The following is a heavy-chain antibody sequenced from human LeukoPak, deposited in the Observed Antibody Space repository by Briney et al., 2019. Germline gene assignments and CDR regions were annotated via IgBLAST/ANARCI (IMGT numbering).Heavy chain of an antibody. V-gene: IGHV5-51*01. CDR3: ARLERAHEYYYGMEV. CDR2: IYPGDSDT. J-gene: IGHJ6*02. D-gene: IGHD5-24*01. Sequence: GESLKISCKGSGCSFTSYWIGLRRQMPGKGLEWMGIIYPGDSDTRYSPSFQGQVTISADKSISTAYLQWSSLKASDTAMSYCARLERAHEYYYGMEVWGQGTTVTVSS. CDR1: GCSFTSYW.